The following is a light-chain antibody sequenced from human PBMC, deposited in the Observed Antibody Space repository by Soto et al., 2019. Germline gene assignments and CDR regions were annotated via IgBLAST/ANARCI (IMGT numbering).Light chain of an antibody. J-gene: IGLJ2*01. CDR2: RNS. CDR3: ASWDDSLSGFVV. CDR1: SSNIGSNY. V-gene: IGLV1-47*01. Sequence: QSVLTQPPSASGTPGQRVTISCSGSSSNIGSNYVFWYQQLPGTAPKVLMYRNSQRPSGVPDRFSGSKSGTSASLAISGLRSEDDADYYCASWDDSLSGFVVFGGGTKLTVL.